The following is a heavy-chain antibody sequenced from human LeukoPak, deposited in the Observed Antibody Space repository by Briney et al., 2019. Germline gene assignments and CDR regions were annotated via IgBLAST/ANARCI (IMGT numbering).Heavy chain of an antibody. J-gene: IGHJ3*02. CDR1: GFTFSGFI. CDR2: VTSKPNSYAT. Sequence: QPGGSLRLXCAASGFTFSGFIIHWVRQAPGKGLEWIGRVTSKPNSYATAYAASVKGRFTVSRDDSKKTAYLQMNSLKTEDTAVYYCAAGITLVRGGTFDIWGQGTMVIVSS. V-gene: IGHV3-73*01. CDR3: AAGITLVRGGTFDI. D-gene: IGHD3-10*01.